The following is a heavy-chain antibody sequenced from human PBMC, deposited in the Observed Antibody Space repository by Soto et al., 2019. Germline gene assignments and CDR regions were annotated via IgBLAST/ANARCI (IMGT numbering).Heavy chain of an antibody. CDR2: INTRGNT. CDR3: ARYSNNWFQTEGMDV. J-gene: IGHJ6*02. Sequence: PSETLSLTCSVSVDSITTYYWSWIRQPAGKGLEWIALINTRGNTNYNPSLKSSVTISVDTPKKQFSLKLTSVTAADTAVYYCARYSNNWFQTEGMDVWGQGTTVT. CDR1: VDSITTYY. V-gene: IGHV4-4*07. D-gene: IGHD6-13*01.